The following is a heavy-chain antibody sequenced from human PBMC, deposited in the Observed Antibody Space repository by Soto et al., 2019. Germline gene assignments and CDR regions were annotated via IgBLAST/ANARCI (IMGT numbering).Heavy chain of an antibody. J-gene: IGHJ6*02. Sequence: ASVKVSCKASGYTFTGYYMHWVRQAPGQGLEWMGWINPNSGGTNYAQKFQGWVTMTRDTSISTAYMELSRLRSDDTAVYYCARVNWNFNYYYYGMDVWGQGTTVTVSS. CDR3: ARVNWNFNYYYYGMDV. CDR1: GYTFTGYY. D-gene: IGHD1-7*01. CDR2: INPNSGGT. V-gene: IGHV1-2*04.